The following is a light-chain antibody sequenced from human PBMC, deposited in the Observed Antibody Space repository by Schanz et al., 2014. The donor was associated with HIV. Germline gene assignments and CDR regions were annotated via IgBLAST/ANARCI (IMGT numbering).Light chain of an antibody. CDR3: SSLSTSGAPL. CDR1: SSDVGGYNY. J-gene: IGLJ1*01. CDR2: DVS. V-gene: IGLV2-14*03. Sequence: QSALTQPASVSGSPGQSITISCTGTSSDVGGYNYVSWYQQHPGKAPKLMIYDVSNRPSGVSNRFSGSKSGNTASLTISGLQAEDEADYYCSSLSTSGAPLFGTGTKVTV.